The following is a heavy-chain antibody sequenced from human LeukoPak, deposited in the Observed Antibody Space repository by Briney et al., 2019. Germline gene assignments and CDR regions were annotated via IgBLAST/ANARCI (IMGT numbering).Heavy chain of an antibody. CDR2: IDHSGST. Sequence: SETLSLTCTVSDDSISDYYRGWIRQPPGKGLEWIGEIDHSGSTNYNPSLKSRVTISVDRANNQFSLKLSSVTAADTAFYYCARGRKGGSALWGQGTLVTVSS. CDR1: DDSISDYY. D-gene: IGHD3-10*01. CDR3: ARGRKGGSAL. J-gene: IGHJ4*02. V-gene: IGHV4-34*01.